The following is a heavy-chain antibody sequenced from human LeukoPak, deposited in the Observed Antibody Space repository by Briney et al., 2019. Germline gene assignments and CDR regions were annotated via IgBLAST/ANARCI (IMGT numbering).Heavy chain of an antibody. D-gene: IGHD5-18*01. CDR1: GGSFSGYY. CDR3: ARILGYSYGYDAFDI. CDR2: INHSGST. V-gene: IGHV4-34*01. J-gene: IGHJ3*02. Sequence: SETLSLTCAVYGGSFSGYYWSWIRQPPGKGLEWIGEINHSGSTNYNPSLKSRVTISVDTSKNQFSLKLSSVTAADTAVYYCARILGYSYGYDAFDIWGQGTMVTVSS.